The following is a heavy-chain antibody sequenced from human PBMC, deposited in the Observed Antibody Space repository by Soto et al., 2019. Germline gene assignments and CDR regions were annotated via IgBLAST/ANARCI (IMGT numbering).Heavy chain of an antibody. J-gene: IGHJ3*02. V-gene: IGHV3-33*01. CDR1: GFTFSSYG. Sequence: GGSLRLFCAASGFTFSSYGMHWVRQAPGKGLEWVAVIWYDGSNKYYADSVKGRFTISRDNSKNTLYLQMNSLRAEDTAVYYCAREVGDSSSSDAFDIWRQGTMVTVSS. D-gene: IGHD6-6*01. CDR2: IWYDGSNK. CDR3: AREVGDSSSSDAFDI.